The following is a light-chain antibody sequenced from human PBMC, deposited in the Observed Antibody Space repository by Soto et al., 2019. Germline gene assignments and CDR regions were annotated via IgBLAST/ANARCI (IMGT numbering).Light chain of an antibody. J-gene: IGKJ2*01. CDR1: QSISSY. CDR3: QQYNSYSSYI. CDR2: AAS. V-gene: IGKV1-39*01. Sequence: DIQMTQSPSSLSASVGDRVTITCLASQSISSYLNWYQQKPGKAPKLLIYAASSLQSGVPSRFSGSGSGTEFTLTISSLQPDDFATYYCQQYNSYSSYIFGQGTKVDIK.